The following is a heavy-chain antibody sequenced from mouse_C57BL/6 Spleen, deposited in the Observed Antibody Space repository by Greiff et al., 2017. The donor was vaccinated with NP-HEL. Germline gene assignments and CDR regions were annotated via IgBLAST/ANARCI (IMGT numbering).Heavy chain of an antibody. D-gene: IGHD1-1*01. V-gene: IGHV5-6*01. J-gene: IGHJ4*01. CDR2: ISSGGSYT. CDR1: GFTFSSYG. Sequence: EVMLVESGGDLVKPGGSLKLSCAASGFTFSSYGMSWVRQTPDKRLEWVATISSGGSYTYYPDSVKGRFTISRDNAKNTLYLQMSSLKSEDTAMYYCARQRGIITTVVATDYAMDYWGQGTSVTVSS. CDR3: ARQRGIITTVVATDYAMDY.